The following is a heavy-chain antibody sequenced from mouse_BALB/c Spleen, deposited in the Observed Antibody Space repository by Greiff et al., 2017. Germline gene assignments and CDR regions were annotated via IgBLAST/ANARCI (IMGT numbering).Heavy chain of an antibody. V-gene: IGHV3-2*02. CDR1: GYSITSDYA. Sequence: EVKLQESGPGLVKPSQSLSLTCTVTGYSITSDYAWNWIRQFPGNKLEWMGYISYSGSTSYNPSLKSRISITRDTSKNQFFLQLNSVTTEDTATYYCATDSSGRFAYWGQGTLVTVSA. CDR2: ISYSGST. CDR3: ATDSSGRFAY. J-gene: IGHJ3*01. D-gene: IGHD3-2*01.